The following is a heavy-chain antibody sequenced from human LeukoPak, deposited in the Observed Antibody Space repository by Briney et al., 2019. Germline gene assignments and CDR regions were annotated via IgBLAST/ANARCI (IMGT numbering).Heavy chain of an antibody. D-gene: IGHD3-3*01. Sequence: SETLSLTCTVSGASFNSDDQYWNWIRQSPGKGLEWIGSIHPSGMLYNNPSLESRVTMSRDTSKNQFSLKLSSVTAADTAVYYCARVPGNYDFWSGPRAYFDYWGQGTLVTVSS. CDR1: GASFNSDDQY. CDR2: IHPSGML. J-gene: IGHJ4*02. V-gene: IGHV4-31*03. CDR3: ARVPGNYDFWSGPRAYFDY.